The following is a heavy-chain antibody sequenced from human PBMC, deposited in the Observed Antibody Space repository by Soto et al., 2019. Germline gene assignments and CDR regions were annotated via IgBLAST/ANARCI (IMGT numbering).Heavy chain of an antibody. CDR1: GFTFSSYA. D-gene: IGHD3-9*01. CDR3: TTDDWA. V-gene: IGHV3-15*01. Sequence: PGGSLRLSCAASGFTFSSYAMTWVRQAPGKGLEWVAHIKSKTDGGTTDYAAPVKGRFTISRDDSKNTLYLQMNSLKTEDTAVYYCTTDDWAWGQGTLVTVSS. J-gene: IGHJ4*02. CDR2: IKSKTDGGTT.